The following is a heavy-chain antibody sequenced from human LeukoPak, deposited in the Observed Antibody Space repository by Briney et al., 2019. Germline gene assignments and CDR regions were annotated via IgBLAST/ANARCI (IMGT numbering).Heavy chain of an antibody. J-gene: IGHJ4*02. CDR3: AKELNPKRPFDS. D-gene: IGHD3-16*01. Sequence: GGSLRLSCTASEFTFDGYAMHWVRQAPGKGLEWVAFLQADGSVKYYADSVEGRFTLSRDDSKQTRFLQMSGLRPEDTAVYFCAKELNPKRPFDSWGQGTLVAVSS. CDR1: EFTFDGYA. CDR2: LQADGSVK. V-gene: IGHV3-30*02.